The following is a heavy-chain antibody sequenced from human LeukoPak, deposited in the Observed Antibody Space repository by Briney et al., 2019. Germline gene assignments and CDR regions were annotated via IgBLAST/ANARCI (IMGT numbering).Heavy chain of an antibody. CDR2: IYNTEAP. Sequence: SETLSLTCSISGGSISDHYWSWIRQPPGKGLEWIAYIYNTEAPNYNPSLNARVTMSLDMSKNQFSLRLGSVTAADTAVYYCARGHYDFAPWGQGILVTVSS. J-gene: IGHJ5*02. D-gene: IGHD3-16*01. CDR1: GGSISDHY. CDR3: ARGHYDFAP. V-gene: IGHV4-59*08.